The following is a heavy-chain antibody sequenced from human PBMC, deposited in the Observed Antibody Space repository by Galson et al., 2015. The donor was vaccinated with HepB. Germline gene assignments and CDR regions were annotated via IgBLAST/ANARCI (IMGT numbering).Heavy chain of an antibody. D-gene: IGHD2-15*01. Sequence: SVKVSCKASGGTFSSYAISWVRQAPGQGLEWMGGIIPIFGTANYAQKFQGRVTITADESTSTAYMELSSLRSEDTAVYYCARAPGYCSGGSCRPRYFDYWGQGTLVTVSS. V-gene: IGHV1-69*13. CDR1: GGTFSSYA. CDR2: IIPIFGTA. J-gene: IGHJ4*02. CDR3: ARAPGYCSGGSCRPRYFDY.